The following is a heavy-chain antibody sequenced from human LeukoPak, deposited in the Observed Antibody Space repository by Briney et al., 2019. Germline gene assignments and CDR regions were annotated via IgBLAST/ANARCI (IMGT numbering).Heavy chain of an antibody. D-gene: IGHD6-13*01. CDR3: AIREPIGY. Sequence: PGGSLRLSCAASGFSFANSVISWMRQASGKGPEWVSAISGSGDRTDYADSVRGRFTISRDNSKSTLYLQMNSLRVEDTAIYYCAIREPIGYWGQGSLVTVSP. CDR2: ISGSGDRT. J-gene: IGHJ4*02. CDR1: GFSFANSV. V-gene: IGHV3-23*01.